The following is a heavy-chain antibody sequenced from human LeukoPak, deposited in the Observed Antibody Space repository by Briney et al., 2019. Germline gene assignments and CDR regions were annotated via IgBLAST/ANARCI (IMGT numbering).Heavy chain of an antibody. CDR3: ARDPENGALDI. J-gene: IGHJ3*02. Sequence: GGSLRLSCAASGFTFSSYSMNWVRQTPGKGLEWVADIDPTGGAIVYVDSVKGRFTISRDNAKSSVYLQMSGLRAEDSAAYYCARDPENGALDIWGQGTMVTVSS. CDR2: IDPTGGAI. CDR1: GFTFSSYS. D-gene: IGHD1-1*01. V-gene: IGHV3-7*01.